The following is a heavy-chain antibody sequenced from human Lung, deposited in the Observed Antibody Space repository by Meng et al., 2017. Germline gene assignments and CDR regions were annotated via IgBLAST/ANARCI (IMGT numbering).Heavy chain of an antibody. D-gene: IGHD4-11*01. V-gene: IGHV4-34*01. CDR2: INHSGST. Sequence: PQQWGAVLLKTSETLSLTCVVSGGSFSDYYWSWIRQPPGKGLEWIGEINHSGSTNYNPSLESRATISVDTSQNNLSLKLSSVTAADSAVYYCARGPTTMAHDFDYWGQGTLVTVSS. J-gene: IGHJ4*02. CDR1: GGSFSDYY. CDR3: ARGPTTMAHDFDY.